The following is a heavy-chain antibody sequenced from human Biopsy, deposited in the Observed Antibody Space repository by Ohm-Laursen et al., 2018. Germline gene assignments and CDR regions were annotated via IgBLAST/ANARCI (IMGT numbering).Heavy chain of an antibody. CDR2: IFYDGSNT. CDR3: AKDRYNYTPIGGFSMDV. J-gene: IGHJ6*02. Sequence: SLRLSCAAPGFAFNNYGMQWVRQAPGKGLEWVAFIFYDGSNTYYADSVKGRFTISRDNSRDTLYLQMSSLRAEDTAVYYCAKDRYNYTPIGGFSMDVWGQGTTVTVSS. D-gene: IGHD5-18*01. V-gene: IGHV3-30*18. CDR1: GFAFNNYG.